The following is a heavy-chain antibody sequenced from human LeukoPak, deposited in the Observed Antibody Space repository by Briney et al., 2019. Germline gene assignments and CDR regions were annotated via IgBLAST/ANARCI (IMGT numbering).Heavy chain of an antibody. D-gene: IGHD3-16*02. V-gene: IGHV3-48*03. CDR1: GFSFSSSQ. J-gene: IGHJ5*02. Sequence: PGGSLRLSCVASGFSFSSSQMNWVRQAPGKGPEWVSHISSGGNTEYYADSVRGRFTMSRDNAKNLLSLQMNSLRDEHTAVYYCARDTVDGPFVISLDLWGQGALVTVSS. CDR3: ARDTVDGPFVISLDL. CDR2: ISSGGNTE.